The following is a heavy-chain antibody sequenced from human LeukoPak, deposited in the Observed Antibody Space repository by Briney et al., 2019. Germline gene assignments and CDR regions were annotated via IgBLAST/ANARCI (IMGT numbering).Heavy chain of an antibody. J-gene: IGHJ4*02. D-gene: IGHD1-26*01. CDR1: GGSISSSSYY. CDR3: AREVGATGEFDY. CDR2: IYYSGST. V-gene: IGHV4-61*01. Sequence: SEPLSLTCTVSGGSISSSSYYWGWIRQPPGKGLVWIGYIYYSGSTNYNPSLKSRVTMSVHTSKNQFALKLSSVTAADTAVYYCAREVGATGEFDYWGQGTLVSVSS.